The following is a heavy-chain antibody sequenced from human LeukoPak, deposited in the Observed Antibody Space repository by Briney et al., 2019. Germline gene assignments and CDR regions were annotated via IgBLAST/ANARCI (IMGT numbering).Heavy chain of an antibody. J-gene: IGHJ4*02. CDR3: ATSAHIEVGTAPPPDY. CDR2: IWYDGSNK. Sequence: PGRSLRLSCATSGFTFNRFGMHWVRQAPGKGLEWVAVIWYDGSNKDYADSVKGRFTISRDNSKNTLHLQMSGLRAEDTAVYYCATSAHIEVGTAPPPDYWGQGTLVTVTS. CDR1: GFTFNRFG. D-gene: IGHD2-21*02. V-gene: IGHV3-33*01.